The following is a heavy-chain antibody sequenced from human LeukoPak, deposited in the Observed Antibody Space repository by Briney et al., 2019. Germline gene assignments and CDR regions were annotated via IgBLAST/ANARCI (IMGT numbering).Heavy chain of an antibody. CDR2: TNHSGST. J-gene: IGHJ4*02. V-gene: IGHV4-34*01. CDR3: ARGLDYYDSSGYSDY. CDR1: GGSFSGYY. D-gene: IGHD3-22*01. Sequence: PSETLSLTCAVYGGSFSGYYWSWIRQPPGKGLEWIGETNHSGSTNYNPSLKSRVTISVDTSKNQFSLKLSSVTAADTAVYYCARGLDYYDSSGYSDYWGQGTLVTVSS.